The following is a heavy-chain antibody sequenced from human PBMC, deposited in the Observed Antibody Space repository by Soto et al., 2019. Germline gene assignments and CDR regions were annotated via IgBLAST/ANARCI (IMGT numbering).Heavy chain of an antibody. D-gene: IGHD6-6*01. CDR2: INHGGST. Sequence: QVQLQQCGAGLLKPSETLSLTCAVYGGAFSGYYWSWLRQPPGKGLEWIGEINHGGSTNYNPSLKSRFTISLDLSKDQSALKLISLTGAYSAVYYWARWRAGEYSSSWHYYYWGVWGKGTTVTVFS. CDR1: GGAFSGYY. J-gene: IGHJ6*03. V-gene: IGHV4-34*01. CDR3: ARWRAGEYSSSWHYYYWGV.